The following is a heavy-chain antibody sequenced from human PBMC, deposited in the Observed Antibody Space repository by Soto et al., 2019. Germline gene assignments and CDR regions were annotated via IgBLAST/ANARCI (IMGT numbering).Heavy chain of an antibody. CDR1: GFTFSNYG. J-gene: IGHJ6*02. Sequence: GGSLRLSCVTSGFTFSNYGFNWVRQAPGKGLDWVSLISHDGNEKKYAVSVKGRFTISTDPSTKTLYLQMKGLRAEDTAVYYCARDYEDFAIYKFYYGMRVWGQGTTVTVSS. D-gene: IGHD3-10*01. CDR3: ARDYEDFAIYKFYYGMRV. CDR2: ISHDGNEK. V-gene: IGHV3-33*05.